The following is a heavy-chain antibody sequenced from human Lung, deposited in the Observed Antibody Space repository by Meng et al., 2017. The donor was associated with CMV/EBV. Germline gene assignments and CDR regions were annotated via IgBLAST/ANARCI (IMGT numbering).Heavy chain of an antibody. CDR3: ASGTPGRSYCDY. V-gene: IGHV1-18*01. CDR2: FVNYVDT. J-gene: IGHJ4*02. CDR1: GYTFGSYG. D-gene: IGHD2-15*01. Sequence: QVHLLHSGPGVKKPGASVRVSCNASGYTFGSYGICWVRQAPGQGLEWMGWFVNYVDTYPAPKFQGRVTMTTDTHTNTAFMELRSLTSDDTAVYYCASGTPGRSYCDYWGQGTLVTVSS.